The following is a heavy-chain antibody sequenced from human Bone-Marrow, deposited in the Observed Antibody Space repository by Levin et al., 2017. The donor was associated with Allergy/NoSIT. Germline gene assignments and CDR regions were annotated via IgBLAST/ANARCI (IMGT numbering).Heavy chain of an antibody. CDR1: GFSLSTTGMC. Sequence: SGPTLVKPTQTLTLTCTFSGFSLSTTGMCVSWLRQPPGKALEWLALVDGNGDNHYTASLKTRLTISKGTSRDEVVLTMTDMDPVDTATYYCARIISSSWYEPQYYFDFWGQGILVTVSS. D-gene: IGHD6-13*01. J-gene: IGHJ4*02. V-gene: IGHV2-70*19. CDR2: VDGNGDN. CDR3: ARIISSSWYEPQYYFDF.